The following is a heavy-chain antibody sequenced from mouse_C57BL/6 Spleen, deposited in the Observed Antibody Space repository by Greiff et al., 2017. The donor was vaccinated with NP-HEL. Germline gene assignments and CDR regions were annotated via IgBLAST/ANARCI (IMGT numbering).Heavy chain of an antibody. CDR2: IYPGVGDT. CDR1: GYAFSSSW. D-gene: IGHD1-1*01. CDR3: ARGTYYYGSSYGFDY. Sequence: QVQLQQSGAELVKPGASVKISCKASGYAFSSSWLNWVKQRPGKGLEWIGQIYPGVGDTTYNGKFKGKATLTADKSSSTAYMQLSSLTSEDSAVYFCARGTYYYGSSYGFDYWGQGTTLTVSS. V-gene: IGHV1-80*01. J-gene: IGHJ2*01.